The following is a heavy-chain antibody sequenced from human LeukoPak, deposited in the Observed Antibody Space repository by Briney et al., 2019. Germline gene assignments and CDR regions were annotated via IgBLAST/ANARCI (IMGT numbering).Heavy chain of an antibody. J-gene: IGHJ3*02. Sequence: SETLSLTCTVSGGSISSYYWSWIRQPPGKGLEWIGYIYYSGSTNYNPSLKSRVTISVDTSKNEFSLKLSSVTAADTAVYYCAVGAFYAFGIWGQGTMVTVSS. CDR1: GGSISSYY. D-gene: IGHD1-26*01. CDR3: AVGAFYAFGI. V-gene: IGHV4-59*01. CDR2: IYYSGST.